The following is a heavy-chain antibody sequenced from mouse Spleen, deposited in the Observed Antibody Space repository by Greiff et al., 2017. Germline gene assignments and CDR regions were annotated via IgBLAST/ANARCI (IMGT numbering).Heavy chain of an antibody. J-gene: IGHJ3*01. V-gene: IGHV1-15*01. CDR3: TRGIFAY. CDR1: GYTFTDYE. CDR2: IDPETGGT. Sequence: SGAELVRPGASVTLSCKASGYTFTDYEMHWVKQTPVHGLEWIGAIDPETGGTAYNQKFKGKAILTADKSSSTAYMELRSLTSEDSAVYYCTRGIFAYWGQGTLVTVSA.